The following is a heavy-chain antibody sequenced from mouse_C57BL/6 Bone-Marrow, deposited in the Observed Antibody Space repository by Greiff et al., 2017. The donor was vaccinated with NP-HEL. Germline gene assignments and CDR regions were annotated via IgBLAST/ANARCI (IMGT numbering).Heavy chain of an antibody. J-gene: IGHJ2*01. CDR1: GFTFSDYY. V-gene: IGHV5-12*01. CDR2: ISTGGGST. Sequence: EVKLVESGGGLVQPGGSLKLSCAASGFTFSDYYMYWVRQTPEKRLEWVAYISTGGGSTYYPDTVKGRFTISRDNAKNTLYLQMSRLKSEDTAMYYCARHLTGFDYWGQGTTLTVSA. D-gene: IGHD4-1*01. CDR3: ARHLTGFDY.